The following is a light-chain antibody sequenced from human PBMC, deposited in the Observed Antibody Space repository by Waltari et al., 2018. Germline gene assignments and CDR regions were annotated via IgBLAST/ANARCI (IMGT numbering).Light chain of an antibody. Sequence: QSALTQPASVSGSPGQSIPIPSTGTRSAVGFYNHVLWYQQHPGKAPKLMIYDVSERPSGVSNRFSGSKSGNTASLTISGLQAEDEADYYCNSYAGSSSWVFGGGTKLTVL. CDR2: DVS. CDR3: NSYAGSSSWV. CDR1: RSAVGFYNH. J-gene: IGLJ3*02. V-gene: IGLV2-14*01.